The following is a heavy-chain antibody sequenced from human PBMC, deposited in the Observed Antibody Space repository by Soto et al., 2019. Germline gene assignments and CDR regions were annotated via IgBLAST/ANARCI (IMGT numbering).Heavy chain of an antibody. J-gene: IGHJ5*02. D-gene: IGHD3-10*01. CDR2: IIPIFGTA. CDR3: AGGVGYYGSGSYGWFDP. Sequence: ASVKVSCKASGGTFSSYAISWVRQAPGQGLEWMGGIIPIFGTANYAQKFQGRVTITADESTSTAYMELSSLRSEDTAVYYCAGGVGYYGSGSYGWFDPWGQGTLVTVSS. CDR1: GGTFSSYA. V-gene: IGHV1-69*13.